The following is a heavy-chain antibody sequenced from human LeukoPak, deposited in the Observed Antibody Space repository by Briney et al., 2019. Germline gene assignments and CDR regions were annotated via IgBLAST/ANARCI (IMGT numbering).Heavy chain of an antibody. J-gene: IGHJ5*02. CDR1: GYTFTSYG. D-gene: IGHD1-26*01. V-gene: IGHV1-18*01. CDR3: ARHSGTYGGNWFDP. CDR2: ISPYNGNT. Sequence: ASVKVSCKASGYTFTSYGISWVRQAPGQGLEWMGWISPYNGNTNSAPNLQARVTMTTDTSTSTAYMELRSLRSDDTAVYYCARHSGTYGGNWFDPWGQGTLVTVSS.